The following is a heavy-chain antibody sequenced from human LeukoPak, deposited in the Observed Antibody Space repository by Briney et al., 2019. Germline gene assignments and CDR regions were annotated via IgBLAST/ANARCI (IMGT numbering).Heavy chain of an antibody. CDR3: ERVGMEYYYDSSGSSGDWFEP. CDR2: IYYSGST. Sequence: SETLSLTCTVSGGSISSYYWSWIRQPPGKGLEWIGYIYYSGSTNYNPSLKIRVTISVDTSRNQFSLKMSFATAADTAVYYCERVGMEYYYDSSGSSGDWFEPWGQGTMVTVAS. CDR1: GGSISSYY. V-gene: IGHV4-59*01. D-gene: IGHD3-22*01. J-gene: IGHJ5*02.